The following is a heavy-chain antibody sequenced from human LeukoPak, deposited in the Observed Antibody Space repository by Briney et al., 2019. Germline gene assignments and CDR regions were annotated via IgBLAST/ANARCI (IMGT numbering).Heavy chain of an antibody. Sequence: GSLRLSCAASGFTFSSYAMSWVRQAPGKGLEWVSAISGSGGSTYYADSVKGRFTISRDNSKNTLYLQMNSLRAEDTAVYYCAKDPSVLRFLEWLGDYWGQGTLVPVSS. V-gene: IGHV3-23*01. CDR2: ISGSGGST. J-gene: IGHJ4*02. CDR3: AKDPSVLRFLEWLGDY. CDR1: GFTFSSYA. D-gene: IGHD3-3*01.